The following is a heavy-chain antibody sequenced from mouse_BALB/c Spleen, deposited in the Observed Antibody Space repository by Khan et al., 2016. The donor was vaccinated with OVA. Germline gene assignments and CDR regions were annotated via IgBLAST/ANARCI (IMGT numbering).Heavy chain of an antibody. Sequence: QVQLQQSGPELLKPGASVKMSCKASGYTFTDYVITWVKQRTGQGLEWIGEIYPGSGTTYYNENFKGKATLTADRSSNTAYMQLSSLTSEDSAVYFCARSYDGAWFAYWGQGTLVTASA. CDR1: GYTFTDYV. V-gene: IGHV1-81*01. CDR3: ARSYDGAWFAY. D-gene: IGHD2-12*01. J-gene: IGHJ3*01. CDR2: IYPGSGTT.